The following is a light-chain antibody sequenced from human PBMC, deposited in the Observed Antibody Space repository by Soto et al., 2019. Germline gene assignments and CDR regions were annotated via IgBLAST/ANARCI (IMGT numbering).Light chain of an antibody. CDR3: QQRSNWLT. J-gene: IGKJ4*01. Sequence: EIVLTQSPATLSLSPGERATLSCRASQSVSSYLAWYQQKPGHAPRLLIYEASSRATGIPARFSGSGAGTDFSLTISSLEPEDFAVYYCQQRSNWLTFGGGTKVEIK. CDR1: QSVSSY. V-gene: IGKV3-11*01. CDR2: EAS.